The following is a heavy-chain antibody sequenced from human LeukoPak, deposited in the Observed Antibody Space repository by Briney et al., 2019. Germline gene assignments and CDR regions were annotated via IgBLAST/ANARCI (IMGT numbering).Heavy chain of an antibody. CDR3: ARQADYNVLTGYFKGHLDY. V-gene: IGHV5-51*01. CDR2: IYPGDSDT. J-gene: IGHJ4*02. CDR1: GYSFNTYW. D-gene: IGHD3-9*01. Sequence: GESLKISCKGSGYSFNTYWIAWVRQMPGKGLEWMGIIYPGDSDTRCSPSFQGQVTISADESISTAYLHWSSLKASDTAMYYCARQADYNVLTGYFKGHLDYWGQGTLVTVSS.